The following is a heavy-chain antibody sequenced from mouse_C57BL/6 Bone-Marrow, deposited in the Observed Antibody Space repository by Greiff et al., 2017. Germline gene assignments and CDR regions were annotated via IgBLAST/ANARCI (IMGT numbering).Heavy chain of an antibody. D-gene: IGHD1-1*01. CDR1: GYTFTNYW. V-gene: IGHV1-63*01. CDR2: IYPGGGYT. CDR3: ARRSSLVVPYYFDY. Sequence: QVQLQQSGAELVRPGTSVKMSCKASGYTFTNYWIGWAKQRPGHGLEWIGDIYPGGGYTNYNEKFKGKATLTADKSSSTAYMQVSSLTSEDSYIYYCARRSSLVVPYYFDYWGQGTTLTVAS. J-gene: IGHJ2*01.